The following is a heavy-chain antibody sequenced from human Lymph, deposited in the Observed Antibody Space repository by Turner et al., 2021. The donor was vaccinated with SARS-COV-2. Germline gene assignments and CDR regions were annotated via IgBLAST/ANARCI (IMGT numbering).Heavy chain of an antibody. CDR1: GITVSSNY. D-gene: IGHD3-10*01. J-gene: IGHJ3*02. V-gene: IGHV3-66*01. CDR3: ARDFREGAFDI. CDR2: VYAGGST. Sequence: EVQLVESGGGLVQPGGSLRLSCAASGITVSSNYMSWVRRAPGKGLDWVSVVYAGGSTFYADSVKGRFTISRDKSKNTLYLQMNRLRAEDTAVYYCARDFREGAFDIWGQGTMVTISS.